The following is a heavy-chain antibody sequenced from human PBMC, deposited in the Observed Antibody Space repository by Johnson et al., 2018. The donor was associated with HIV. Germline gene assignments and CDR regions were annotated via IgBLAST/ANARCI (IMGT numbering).Heavy chain of an antibody. CDR2: IRYDGSNK. CDR3: TTDSGWVPLEAFDI. V-gene: IGHV3-30*02. J-gene: IGHJ3*02. D-gene: IGHD6-19*01. Sequence: HVQLVESGGGVVQTGGSLRLSCAASGFTFSRYGMHWVRQAPGKGLEWVAFIRYDGSNKYYADSVKGRFTISRDNSKNTLYLQMNSLKTEDTAVYYCTTDSGWVPLEAFDIWGQGTMVTVSS. CDR1: GFTFSRYG.